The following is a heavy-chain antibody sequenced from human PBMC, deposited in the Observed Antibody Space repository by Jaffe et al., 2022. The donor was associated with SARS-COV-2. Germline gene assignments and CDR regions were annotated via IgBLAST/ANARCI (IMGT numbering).Heavy chain of an antibody. D-gene: IGHD3-10*01. Sequence: EVQLLESGGGLVQPGRSLRLSCTGSGFRLDEYAMHWVRQAPGKGLEWVSRISWNSGSIAYADSVQGRFTISRDNAKNSLYLQMNSLRGEDTGLYYCARDNGSGNYYFYRYMDVWGKGTTVTVSS. CDR1: GFRLDEYA. CDR2: ISWNSGSI. J-gene: IGHJ6*03. V-gene: IGHV3-9*01. CDR3: ARDNGSGNYYFYRYMDV.